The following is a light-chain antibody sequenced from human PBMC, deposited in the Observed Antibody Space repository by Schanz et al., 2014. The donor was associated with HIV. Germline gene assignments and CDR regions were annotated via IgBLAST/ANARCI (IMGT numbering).Light chain of an antibody. J-gene: IGLJ2*01. V-gene: IGLV2-11*01. CDR2: DVT. CDR1: NSDIGTYNY. Sequence: QSALTQPRSVSGSPGQSITLSCTGTNSDIGTYNYVSWYQQHPGKAPKLMIYDVTKRPSGVPDRFSGSKSGNTASLTISGLQAEDEADYYCLSYDYSRNEEVFGGGTKVTVL. CDR3: LSYDYSRNEEV.